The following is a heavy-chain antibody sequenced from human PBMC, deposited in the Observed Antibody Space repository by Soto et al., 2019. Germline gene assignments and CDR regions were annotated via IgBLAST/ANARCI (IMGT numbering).Heavy chain of an antibody. D-gene: IGHD6-6*01. CDR3: ARGRDGDY. CDR1: GYTFTSYG. Sequence: QVHLVQSGAEVKKPGASVKVSCKGSGYTFTSYGITWVRQAPGQGLEWMGWISAHNGNTDYAQKLQGRVTLTRDTPASTAYMELRSLRSDDTAVYYCARGRDGDYWGQGALVTGSS. V-gene: IGHV1-18*01. J-gene: IGHJ4*02. CDR2: ISAHNGNT.